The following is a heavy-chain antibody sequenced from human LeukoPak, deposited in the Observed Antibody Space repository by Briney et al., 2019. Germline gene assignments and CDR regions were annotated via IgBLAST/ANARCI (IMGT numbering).Heavy chain of an antibody. CDR1: GFTFRNSA. D-gene: IGHD5-12*01. CDR2: ISNNGGST. V-gene: IGHV3-64*01. CDR3: ARWLNSLDV. J-gene: IGHJ6*02. Sequence: PGGSLRLSCAAPGFTFRNSAMHWVRQAPGKGLEYVSGISNNGGSTYYANAVKGRFTISRDNSKNTVYLQMGSLRGDDMAVYYCARWLNSLDVWGQGTTVTVSS.